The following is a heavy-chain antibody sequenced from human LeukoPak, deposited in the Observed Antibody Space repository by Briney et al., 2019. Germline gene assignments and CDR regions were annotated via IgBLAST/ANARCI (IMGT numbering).Heavy chain of an antibody. D-gene: IGHD6-19*01. CDR1: GGSFSGYY. CDR3: ARGGYSSGWYISIFGWFDP. CDR2: INHSGST. J-gene: IGHJ5*02. Sequence: PSETLSLTCAVYGGSFSGYYWSWIRQPPGKGLEWIGEINHSGSTNYNPSLKSRVTISVDTSQNQLSLKLSSVTAAGTAVDYCARGGYSSGWYISIFGWFDPWGEGTLVTVSS. V-gene: IGHV4-34*01.